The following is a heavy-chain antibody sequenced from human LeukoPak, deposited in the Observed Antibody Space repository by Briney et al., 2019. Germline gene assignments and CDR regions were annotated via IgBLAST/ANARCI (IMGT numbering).Heavy chain of an antibody. Sequence: GGSLRLSCAASGFTFGDHIMNWVRQLPGKRLEWVAYVSGSGSTVYYADSVRGRFTVSRDNGKSSLYLQMNSLRVEDTALYYCVRQFASWGQGTLVTVSS. CDR3: VRQFAS. J-gene: IGHJ4*02. CDR1: GFTFGDHI. V-gene: IGHV3-48*01. CDR2: VSGSGSTV.